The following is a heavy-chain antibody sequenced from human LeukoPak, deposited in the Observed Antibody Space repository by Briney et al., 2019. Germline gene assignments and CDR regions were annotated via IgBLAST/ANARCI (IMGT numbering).Heavy chain of an antibody. J-gene: IGHJ4*02. V-gene: IGHV3-73*01. Sequence: GGSLKLACAASGFTFSGSAMHWVRQASGKGLEWVGRIRSKTNSYATAYAASVKGRFTISRDDSKNTAYLQMNSLKAEDTAVYYCTRYYYDGSGYYYLFDYWGQGTLVTVSS. CDR3: TRYYYDGSGYYYLFDY. CDR2: IRSKTNSYAT. CDR1: GFTFSGSA. D-gene: IGHD3-22*01.